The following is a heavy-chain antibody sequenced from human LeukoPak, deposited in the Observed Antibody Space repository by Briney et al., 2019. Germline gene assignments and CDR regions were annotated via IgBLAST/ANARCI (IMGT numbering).Heavy chain of an antibody. D-gene: IGHD1-26*01. CDR3: ARAQLLRLENFLDY. J-gene: IGHJ4*02. CDR2: ISSSGSDI. Sequence: GGSLRLSCAASGFTFSNYEMNWVRQAPGKGLEWVSYISSSGSDIYYADSVKGRFTISSDNAKNSLYLQMNSLRVEDTAVYYCARAQLLRLENFLDYWGQGTLVTVSS. CDR1: GFTFSNYE. V-gene: IGHV3-48*03.